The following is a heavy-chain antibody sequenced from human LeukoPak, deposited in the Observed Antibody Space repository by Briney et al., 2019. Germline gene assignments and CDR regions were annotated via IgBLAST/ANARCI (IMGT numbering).Heavy chain of an antibody. J-gene: IGHJ4*02. CDR2: IRTSDGST. D-gene: IGHD3-10*01. Sequence: RGSLRLSCAAAGFTFTGFGMSWVRQAPGKGLEWVSSIRTSDGSTYYADSVKGRFTVSRDNSKNTMSLQMHSLRAENTAIYYCAKTRELNYFDDWGQGTLVTVSS. CDR3: AKTRELNYFDD. CDR1: GFTFTGFG. V-gene: IGHV3-23*01.